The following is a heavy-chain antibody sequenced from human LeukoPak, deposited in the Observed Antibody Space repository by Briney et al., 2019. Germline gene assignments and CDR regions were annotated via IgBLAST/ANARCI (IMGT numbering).Heavy chain of an antibody. Sequence: GGSLRLSCAASGFTFRSYTMSWVRQAPGKGLEWVSVINGAGDSTNYVDSVKGRFTISRDNSENTLYLQMNSLRAEDTAVYYCATLPPRQYYYDSSGYYPDYWGQGTLVTVSS. D-gene: IGHD3-22*01. CDR2: INGAGDST. CDR3: ATLPPRQYYYDSSGYYPDY. V-gene: IGHV3-23*01. CDR1: GFTFRSYT. J-gene: IGHJ4*02.